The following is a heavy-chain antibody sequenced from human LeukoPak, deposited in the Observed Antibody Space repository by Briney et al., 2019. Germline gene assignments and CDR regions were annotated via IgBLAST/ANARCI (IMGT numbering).Heavy chain of an antibody. CDR2: ISSSSSYI. CDR3: ARDTIVAARPSYYYYYMDV. V-gene: IGHV3-21*01. D-gene: IGHD6-6*01. J-gene: IGHJ6*03. CDR1: GFTFSSYS. Sequence: GGSLRLSCAAAGFTFSSYSMNWVRQAPGKGLEWVSSISSSSSYIYYADSVKGRFTISRDNAKNSLYLQMNSLRAEDTAVYYCARDTIVAARPSYYYYYMDVWGKGTTVTVSS.